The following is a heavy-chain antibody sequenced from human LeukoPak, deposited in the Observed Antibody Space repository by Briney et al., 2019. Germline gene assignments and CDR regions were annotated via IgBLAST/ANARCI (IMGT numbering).Heavy chain of an antibody. D-gene: IGHD2-21*02. CDR3: ARDRYCGGDCYSGAFDI. V-gene: IGHV3-30*04. CDR1: GFTFSSYA. CDR2: ISYDGSNK. Sequence: GGSLRLSCAASGFTFSSYAMHWVRQAPGKGLEWVAVISYDGSNKYYADSVKGRFTISRDNSKNTLYLQMNSLRAEDTAVYYCARDRYCGGDCYSGAFDIWGQGTMVTVSS. J-gene: IGHJ3*02.